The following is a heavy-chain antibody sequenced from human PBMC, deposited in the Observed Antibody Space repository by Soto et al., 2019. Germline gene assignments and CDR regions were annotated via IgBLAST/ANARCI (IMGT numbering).Heavy chain of an antibody. Sequence: QVQLQESGPGLVKPSQTLSLTCTVSGGSVSSGGCYWSWIRQHPGKGLEWIGYIYYSGSTHYNPSLRGRDDISVDTSKNQFSLELSSVTAADTAVYYCARDAYYFVSGSSYYYYYMDVWGKGATVTVSS. CDR1: GGSVSSGGCY. CDR3: ARDAYYFVSGSSYYYYYMDV. D-gene: IGHD3-10*01. CDR2: IYYSGST. V-gene: IGHV4-31*03. J-gene: IGHJ6*03.